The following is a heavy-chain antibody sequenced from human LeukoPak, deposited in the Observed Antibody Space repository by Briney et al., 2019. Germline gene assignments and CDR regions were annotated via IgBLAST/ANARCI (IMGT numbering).Heavy chain of an antibody. Sequence: SETLSLTCTVSGGSITSYYWNWIRQPPGKGLEWMGYMHYGGTTNYNPSLKSRVTISVDTSKNQFSLKVSSVTAADTAVYYCVRAGNNWSFDYWGQGTLVTVSS. D-gene: IGHD1-1*01. CDR1: GGSITSYY. CDR3: VRAGNNWSFDY. J-gene: IGHJ4*02. CDR2: MHYGGTT. V-gene: IGHV4-59*01.